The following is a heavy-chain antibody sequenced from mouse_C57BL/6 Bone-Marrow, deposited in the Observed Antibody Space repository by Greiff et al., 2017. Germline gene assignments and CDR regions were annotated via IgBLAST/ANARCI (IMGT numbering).Heavy chain of an antibody. CDR2: IDPENGDT. V-gene: IGHV14-4*01. CDR3: TVYGPWFAY. D-gene: IGHD1-1*01. J-gene: IGHJ3*01. CDR1: GFNIKDDY. Sequence: VQLQQSGAELVRPGASVKLSCTASGFNIKDDYMHWVKQRPEQGLEWIGWIDPENGDTEYASKFQGKATITADTSSSTAYLQLSSLASEDTAVYYCTVYGPWFAYWSQGTLVTVSA.